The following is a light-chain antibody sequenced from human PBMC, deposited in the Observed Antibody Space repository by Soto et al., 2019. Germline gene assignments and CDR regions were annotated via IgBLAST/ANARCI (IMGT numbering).Light chain of an antibody. V-gene: IGKV1-5*01. CDR1: QNIRSR. J-gene: IGKJ1*01. Sequence: DFQRTQSPSTLSASVGDRVTITCRASQNIRSRLAWFQQKPGKAPKLLIYDASSLESGVPQRFSGSGSGTEFTLTISSLQTDDFATYYCQQYKSYSRMFGQGTKVDIK. CDR3: QQYKSYSRM. CDR2: DAS.